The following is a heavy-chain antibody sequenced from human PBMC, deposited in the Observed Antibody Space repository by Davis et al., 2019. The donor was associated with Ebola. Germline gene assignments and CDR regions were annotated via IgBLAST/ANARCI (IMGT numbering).Heavy chain of an antibody. D-gene: IGHD6-19*01. J-gene: IGHJ6*02. V-gene: IGHV1-2*02. Sequence: AASVKVSCKASGYTFTGYHSHWVRQASGRGLQWMGWINPKSGVTEYAQKFQGRVTMTRDTSINTAYMELSGLTSDDTAVYYCARGSVAGTWHYGMAVWGQGTTVTVSS. CDR1: GYTFTGYH. CDR2: INPKSGVT. CDR3: ARGSVAGTWHYGMAV.